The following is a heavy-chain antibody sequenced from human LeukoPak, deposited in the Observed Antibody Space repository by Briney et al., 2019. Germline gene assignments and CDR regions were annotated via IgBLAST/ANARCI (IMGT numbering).Heavy chain of an antibody. CDR3: VRYGGLK. J-gene: IGHJ4*02. V-gene: IGHV4-59*01. CDR1: DTSIKSYY. D-gene: IGHD3-16*01. CDR2: NYYSGRT. Sequence: TSETLSLTCTVSDTSIKSYYWSWLRQPPGKGLEWIGYNYYSGRTNYNPSLKSRVTISVDTSKNQFSMKLRSVTAADTAMYYCVRYGGLKWGQGILVTVSS.